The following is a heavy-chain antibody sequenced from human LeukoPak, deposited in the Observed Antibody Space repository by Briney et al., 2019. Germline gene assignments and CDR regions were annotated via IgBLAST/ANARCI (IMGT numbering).Heavy chain of an antibody. Sequence: SETLSLTCNVSGGSVSGGTYYWSWIRQPPGKGLEWIGYISYSGSTNYNPSLKSRVTISVDTSKNQLSLKLSSVTAADTAVYYCARYEGGTTDFDHWGQGTLVTVSS. CDR1: GGSVSGGTYY. V-gene: IGHV4-61*01. J-gene: IGHJ4*02. CDR3: ARYEGGTTDFDH. CDR2: ISYSGST. D-gene: IGHD1-7*01.